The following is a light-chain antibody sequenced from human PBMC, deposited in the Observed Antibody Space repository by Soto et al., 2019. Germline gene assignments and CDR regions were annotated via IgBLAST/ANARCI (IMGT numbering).Light chain of an antibody. V-gene: IGKV3-20*01. CDR3: QQYGSSPRT. CDR1: QTVSSNF. J-gene: IGKJ2*01. CDR2: GAS. Sequence: EIVVTQSPGTLSLSPGERATLSCRASQTVSSNFLAWYQQKPGQAPRLLIYGASSRATGIPDRFSGSGSGTDFTLTISRLDPEDFAVYFCQQYGSSPRTFGQGTKLEIK.